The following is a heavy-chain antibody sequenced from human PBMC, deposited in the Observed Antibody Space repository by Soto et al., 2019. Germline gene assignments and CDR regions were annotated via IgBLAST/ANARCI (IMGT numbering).Heavy chain of an antibody. V-gene: IGHV3-30-3*01. Sequence: GGSLRLSCAASGFTFSSYAMHWVRQAPGKGLEWVAVISYGGSNKYYADSVKGRFTISRDNSKDTLYLQMNSLRAEDTAVYYCATSLTYYYDSSGAFDYWGQGTLVTVSS. J-gene: IGHJ4*02. D-gene: IGHD3-22*01. CDR3: ATSLTYYYDSSGAFDY. CDR2: ISYGGSNK. CDR1: GFTFSSYA.